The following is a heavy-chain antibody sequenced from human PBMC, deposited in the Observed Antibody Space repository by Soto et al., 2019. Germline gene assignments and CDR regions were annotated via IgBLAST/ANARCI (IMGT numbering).Heavy chain of an antibody. CDR3: GKASSSNSWSPIDY. CDR2: ISWSTSSI. CDR1: GFTFDDYA. Sequence: PGGSLRLSCVASGFTFDDYAMHWVRQIPGQGLQWVSGISWSTSSIGYGASLRGRFLISRDNANNSLYLQMNDLRPEDTALYYCGKASSSNSWSPIDYWGQGTMVTVSS. D-gene: IGHD3-3*01. V-gene: IGHV3-9*01. J-gene: IGHJ4*02.